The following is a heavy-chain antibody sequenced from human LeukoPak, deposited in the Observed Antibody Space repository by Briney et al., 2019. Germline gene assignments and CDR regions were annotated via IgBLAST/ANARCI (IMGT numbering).Heavy chain of an antibody. D-gene: IGHD6-19*01. J-gene: IGHJ4*02. CDR2: FDPEDGET. V-gene: IGHV1-24*01. Sequence: GSVKVSCKVSGYTLTELSMHWVRQAPGKGLEWMGGFDPEDGETIYAQKFQGRVTMTEDTSTDTAYMELSSLRSEDTAVYYCATGLMIAVAGKSFDYWGQGTLVTVSS. CDR3: ATGLMIAVAGKSFDY. CDR1: GYTLTELS.